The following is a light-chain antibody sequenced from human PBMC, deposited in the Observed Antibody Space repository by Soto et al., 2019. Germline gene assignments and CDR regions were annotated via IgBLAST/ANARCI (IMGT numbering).Light chain of an antibody. CDR3: QQGNYWPLT. J-gene: IGKJ2*01. V-gene: IGKV3-15*01. CDR1: QSINSE. Sequence: EIVMTQSPATLSLSPGERAALSCRASQSINSELAWYRQKPGQPPRLLIYGPSTRAPGVPARFTGSESGSDLNLTLSRLQYEDLAVYYSQQGNYWPLTCGQGT. CDR2: GPS.